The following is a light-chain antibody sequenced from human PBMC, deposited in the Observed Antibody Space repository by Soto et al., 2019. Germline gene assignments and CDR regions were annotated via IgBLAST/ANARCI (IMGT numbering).Light chain of an antibody. J-gene: IGKJ4*01. CDR1: YDLSGR. V-gene: IGKV3-15*01. Sequence: EIVMTQSPVTLSMSPGERVTLSCRASYDLSGRLASYQQKPGQAPRLLIYDASTRATGVPARFSGSGSGTEFTLTISGLQSEDFAVYYCQHYTNWPLTFGGGTKVEIK. CDR2: DAS. CDR3: QHYTNWPLT.